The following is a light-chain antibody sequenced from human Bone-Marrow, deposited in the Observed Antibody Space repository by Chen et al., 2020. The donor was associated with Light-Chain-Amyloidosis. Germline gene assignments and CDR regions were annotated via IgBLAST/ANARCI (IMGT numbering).Light chain of an antibody. CDR3: QSYDSSLSGWV. Sequence: QSVLTQPSPGSGAPGQRVTISCSGSSSNIGAGYDVHWYQHLPGTAPKLLIYGNSNRPSGVPDRFSGSKSGTSASLAITGLQAEDEADYYCQSYDSSLSGWVFGGGTKLTVL. CDR2: GNS. V-gene: IGLV1-40*01. J-gene: IGLJ3*02. CDR1: SSNIGAGYD.